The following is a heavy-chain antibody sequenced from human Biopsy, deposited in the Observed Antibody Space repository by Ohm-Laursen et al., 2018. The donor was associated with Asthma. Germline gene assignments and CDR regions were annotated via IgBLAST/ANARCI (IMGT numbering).Heavy chain of an antibody. V-gene: IGHV3-7*01. Sequence: SLRLSCAASGFTFGDYWMSWVRQVPGKGLEWVANIKHDGSEKNHVDSLKGRFTISRDNAKNLLFLQMNSLRAEDTAVYYCARTFHFWSPYHAEHYQLWGQGTPVTVSS. J-gene: IGHJ1*01. CDR1: GFTFGDYW. D-gene: IGHD3-3*01. CDR2: IKHDGSEK. CDR3: ARTFHFWSPYHAEHYQL.